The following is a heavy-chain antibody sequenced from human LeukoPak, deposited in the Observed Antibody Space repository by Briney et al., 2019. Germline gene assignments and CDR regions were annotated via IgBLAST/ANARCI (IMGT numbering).Heavy chain of an antibody. CDR3: ARASYNVVFGNWFDP. Sequence: SETLSLTCTVSSGSIGSSSNYWGWIRQAPGKGLEWIGNVYYSESTFYSPSLKSRVTISVDTSKNQFSLKLRSVTAADTAIYYCARASYNVVFGNWFDPWGQGTLVTVSS. D-gene: IGHD2-8*01. J-gene: IGHJ5*02. CDR2: VYYSEST. V-gene: IGHV4-39*01. CDR1: SGSIGSSSNY.